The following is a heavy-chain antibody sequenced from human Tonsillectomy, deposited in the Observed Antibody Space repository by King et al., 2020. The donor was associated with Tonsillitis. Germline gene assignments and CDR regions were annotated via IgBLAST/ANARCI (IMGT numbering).Heavy chain of an antibody. CDR1: GGSISSYY. Sequence: VQLQESGPGLVKPSETLSLTCTVSGGSISSYYWSWIRQPPGKGLEWIGYNYYSGSTNYNPSLKSRVTISVDTSKNQFSLKLSSVTAADTAMYYCARRGVYSSSWYDWGQGTLVTVSS. CDR3: ARRGVYSSSWYD. D-gene: IGHD6-13*01. J-gene: IGHJ4*02. CDR2: NYYSGST. V-gene: IGHV4-59*08.